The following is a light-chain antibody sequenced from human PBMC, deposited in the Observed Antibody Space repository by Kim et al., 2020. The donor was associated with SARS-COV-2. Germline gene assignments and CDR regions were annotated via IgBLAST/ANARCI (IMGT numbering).Light chain of an antibody. V-gene: IGKV1-33*01. CDR2: DAS. J-gene: IGKJ2*01. Sequence: DIQMTQSPSSLSASVGDRVTITCQASQDISNHLNWYQQKPGKAPKLLIYDASNLETGVPSRFSGSGSGTDFTFTISSLQPEDIATYYCQQYDNLQYTFGQGTKLEI. CDR3: QQYDNLQYT. CDR1: QDISNH.